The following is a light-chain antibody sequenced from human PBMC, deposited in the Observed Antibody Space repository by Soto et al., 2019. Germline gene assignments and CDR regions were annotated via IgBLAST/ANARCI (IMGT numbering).Light chain of an antibody. CDR2: KAS. V-gene: IGKV1-5*03. J-gene: IGKJ1*01. CDR3: LQYNGYSPRT. CDR1: QSISSW. Sequence: IQMTQSPSTLSASVGDRVTITCRSSQSISSWLAWYQQKPGKAPKLLIYKASSLESGVPSRFSGSGSGTEFTLTISSLQPDDFATYYCLQYNGYSPRTFGQGTKVDIK.